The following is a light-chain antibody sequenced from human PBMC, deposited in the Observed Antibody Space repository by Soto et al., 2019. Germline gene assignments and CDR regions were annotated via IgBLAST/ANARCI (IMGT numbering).Light chain of an antibody. CDR1: QGISSY. CDR2: AAS. V-gene: IGKV1-8*01. J-gene: IGKJ4*01. CDR3: QQYYSYPPVT. Sequence: IRMTQSPSSFSASTGDRVTITCRASQGISSYLAWYQQKPGKAPKLLIYAASTLQSGVPSRFSGSGSGTDFTLTISCLQSEDFATYYCQQYYSYPPVTFGGGTKVEIK.